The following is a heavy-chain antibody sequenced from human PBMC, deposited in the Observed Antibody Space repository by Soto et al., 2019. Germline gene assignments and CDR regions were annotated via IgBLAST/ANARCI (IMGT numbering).Heavy chain of an antibody. CDR1: EFTFSTYA. CDR3: AKPWVPSIKDRPPRFDY. D-gene: IGHD6-6*01. J-gene: IGHJ4*02. V-gene: IGHV3-23*01. CDR2: ISDSGDIT. Sequence: VGSLRLSCAASEFTFSTYAMTWVRQAPGRGLQWVATISDSGDITYYADSVKGRFTISRDDSRNTLYLQMNNLRAEDTALYYCAKPWVPSIKDRPPRFDYWGRGTLVTVSS.